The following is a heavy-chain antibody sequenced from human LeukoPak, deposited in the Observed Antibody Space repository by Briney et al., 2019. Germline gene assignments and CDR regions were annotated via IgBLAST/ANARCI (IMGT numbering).Heavy chain of an antibody. V-gene: IGHV3-30*18. J-gene: IGHJ4*02. D-gene: IGHD4/OR15-4a*01. CDR1: GFTFSSYG. CDR2: ISYDGSNK. Sequence: GGSLRLSCAASGFTFSSYGMHWVRQAPGKGLEWVAVISYDGSNKYYADSVKGRFTISRDNSKNTLYLQMNSLRAEDTAVYYCAKDRRKTMDLDYWGQGTLVTVSS. CDR3: AKDRRKTMDLDY.